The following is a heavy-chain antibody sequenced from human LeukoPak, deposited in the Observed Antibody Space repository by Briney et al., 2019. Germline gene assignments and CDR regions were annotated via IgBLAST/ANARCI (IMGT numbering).Heavy chain of an antibody. CDR1: GLTFSSYE. J-gene: IGHJ4*02. V-gene: IGHV3-48*03. CDR2: ISSSSNMI. Sequence: GGSLRLSCAASGLTFSSYEMNWVRQAPGKGLEWISYISSSSNMIFYAESVKGRFTISRDNAKDSLYLQMNSLRAEDTAIYYCATASGGWYRYYFDSWGQGTLVTVSS. CDR3: ATASGGWYRYYFDS. D-gene: IGHD6-13*01.